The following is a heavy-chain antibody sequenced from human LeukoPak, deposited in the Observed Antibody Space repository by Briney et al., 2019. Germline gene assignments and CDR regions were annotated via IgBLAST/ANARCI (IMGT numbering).Heavy chain of an antibody. CDR3: ARGQYYYASGSSFLKRGVSAFDI. CDR2: ISAYNGNR. Sequence: ASVKVSCKASGYTFTSYGISWVRQAPGQGLEWMGWISAYNGNRNYAQKLQGRVTMTTDTSTSTAYMELSSLRSDAMAVYYCARGQYYYASGSSFLKRGVSAFDIWGQGTMVTVSS. V-gene: IGHV1-18*03. CDR1: GYTFTSYG. J-gene: IGHJ3*02. D-gene: IGHD3-10*01.